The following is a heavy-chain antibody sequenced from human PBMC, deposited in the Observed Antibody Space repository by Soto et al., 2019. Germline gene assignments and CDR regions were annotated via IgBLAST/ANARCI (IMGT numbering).Heavy chain of an antibody. Sequence: SETLSLTCSVSGGSVSNKTYYWSWIRQPPGKRLDWIGYAYYSRTTNYNPSLKSRVPMSVDLSKIQFSLRLSSVTTADTALYYCARTTAVPNTPRSRYFFDYWGQGTLVTVSS. D-gene: IGHD2-15*01. CDR2: AYYSRTT. CDR1: GGSVSNKTYY. V-gene: IGHV4-61*01. J-gene: IGHJ4*02. CDR3: ARTTAVPNTPRSRYFFDY.